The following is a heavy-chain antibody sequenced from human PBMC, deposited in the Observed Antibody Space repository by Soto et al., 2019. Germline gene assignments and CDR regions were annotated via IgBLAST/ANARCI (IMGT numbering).Heavy chain of an antibody. CDR2: IYYSGST. V-gene: IGHV4-59*08. D-gene: IGHD4-17*01. Sequence: SETLSLTCTVSGGSISSYYWSWIRQPPGKGLEWIGYIYYSGSTNYNPSLKSRVTISVDTSKNQFSLKLSSVTAADTAVYYCARGEIVYGDYGPAFGGFDPWGQGTLVTVSS. J-gene: IGHJ5*02. CDR1: GGSISSYY. CDR3: ARGEIVYGDYGPAFGGFDP.